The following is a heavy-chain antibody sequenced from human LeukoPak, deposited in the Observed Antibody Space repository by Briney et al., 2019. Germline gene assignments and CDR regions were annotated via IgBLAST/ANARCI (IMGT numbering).Heavy chain of an antibody. CDR2: ISSSGSTI. Sequence: PGGSLRLSCAASGFTFVGYAMNWVRQAPGKGLEWVSYISSSGSTIYYADSVKGRFTISRDNAKNSLYLQMNSLRAEDTAVYYCAELGITMIGGVWGKGTTVTISS. D-gene: IGHD3-10*02. V-gene: IGHV3-48*03. CDR3: AELGITMIGGV. CDR1: GFTFVGYA. J-gene: IGHJ6*04.